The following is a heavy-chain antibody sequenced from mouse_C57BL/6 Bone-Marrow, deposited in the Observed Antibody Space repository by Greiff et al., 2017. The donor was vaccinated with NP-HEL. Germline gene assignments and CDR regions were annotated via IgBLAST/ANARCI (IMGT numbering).Heavy chain of an antibody. V-gene: IGHV2-2*01. CDR2: IWSGGST. Sequence: VKLMESGPGLVQPSQSLSITCTVSGFSLTSYGVHWVRQSPGKGLEWLGVIWSGGSTDYNAAFISRLSISKDNSKSQVFFKMNSLQADDTAIYYCARRDYDGYYYAMDYWGQGTSVTVSS. J-gene: IGHJ4*01. CDR1: GFSLTSYG. CDR3: ARRDYDGYYYAMDY. D-gene: IGHD2-4*01.